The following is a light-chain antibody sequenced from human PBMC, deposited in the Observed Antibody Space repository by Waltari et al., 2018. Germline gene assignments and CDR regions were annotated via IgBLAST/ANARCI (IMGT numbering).Light chain of an antibody. V-gene: IGLV1-44*01. CDR1: SSNIGDNV. Sequence: QSVLTQPPSASGTPGQRVTISCSGSSSNIGDNVVNWYQQLPGKAPTLLIYRSDLRHSGVPDRFSGSKSGTIASLAISGLQSADEGDYYYAAWDDSLHGHWVFGGGTKVTVL. CDR3: AAWDDSLHGHWV. CDR2: RSD. J-gene: IGLJ3*02.